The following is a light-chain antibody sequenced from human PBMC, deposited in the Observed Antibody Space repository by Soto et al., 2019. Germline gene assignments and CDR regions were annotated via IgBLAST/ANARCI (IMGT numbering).Light chain of an antibody. CDR3: QQYNNWPRT. Sequence: EVVLAQSPATLSVSPGERAPLSCRASQSVSSNLAWYQQKPGQAPRLLIYGASTRATGIPARFSGSGSGAEFTLTISSLQSEDFVVYYCQQYNNWPRTFGQGTKVDI. V-gene: IGKV3-15*01. J-gene: IGKJ1*01. CDR2: GAS. CDR1: QSVSSN.